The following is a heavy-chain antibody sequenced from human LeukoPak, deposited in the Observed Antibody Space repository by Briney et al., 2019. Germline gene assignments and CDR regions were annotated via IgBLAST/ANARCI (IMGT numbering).Heavy chain of an antibody. CDR1: GGSINRSTFY. D-gene: IGHD4-23*01. Sequence: SETLSLTCTVSGGSINRSTFYWGWIRQPPGKGLEWIGSIYYSGTTHYNPSLKSRVTTSVDTSKNQFSLKLNSVTAADTAVYYCARHADYGGNSWSEYFQHWGQGTLVTVSS. J-gene: IGHJ1*01. CDR2: IYYSGTT. V-gene: IGHV4-39*01. CDR3: ARHADYGGNSWSEYFQH.